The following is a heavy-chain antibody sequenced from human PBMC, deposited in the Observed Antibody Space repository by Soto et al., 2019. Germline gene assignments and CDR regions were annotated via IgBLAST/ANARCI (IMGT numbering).Heavy chain of an antibody. CDR3: ARVGAAAGGNWFDP. D-gene: IGHD6-13*01. J-gene: IGHJ5*02. CDR1: GFTVSSNY. V-gene: IGHV3-53*01. Sequence: EVPLVESGGGLIQPGGSLRLSCAASGFTVSSNYMSWVRQAPGKGLEWVSVIYSGGSTYYADSVKGRFTISRDNSKNTLYLQMNSLRAEDTAVYYCARVGAAAGGNWFDPWGQGTLVTVSS. CDR2: IYSGGST.